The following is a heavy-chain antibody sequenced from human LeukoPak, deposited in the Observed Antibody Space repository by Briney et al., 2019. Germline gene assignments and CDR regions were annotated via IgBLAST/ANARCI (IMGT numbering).Heavy chain of an antibody. CDR3: ATTRVTTTRLDY. CDR1: GYTFIGYY. CDR2: INPNSGVT. V-gene: IGHV1-2*02. D-gene: IGHD5-12*01. Sequence: ASVKVSCKASGYTFIGYYMHWGRQAPGQGLEWMGWINPNSGVTNYAQKFQGSVTMTRDTSISTAYMELTSLRSDDTAVYYCATTRVTTTRLDYWGQGTLVTVSS. J-gene: IGHJ4*02.